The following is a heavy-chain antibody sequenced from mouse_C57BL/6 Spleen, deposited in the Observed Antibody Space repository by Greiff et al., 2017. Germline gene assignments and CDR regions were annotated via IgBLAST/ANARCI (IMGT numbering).Heavy chain of an antibody. CDR2: IDPENGDT. CDR1: GFNFKDDY. D-gene: IGHD1-1*02. Sequence: VQLKQSGAELVRPGASVKLSCTASGFNFKDDYMHWVKQRPEQGLEWIGWIDPENGDTEYASKFQGKATITADTSSNTSYLQRSSLTSEDTAVYYCTTRGVYGGTYGGYFDVWGTGTTVTVSS. J-gene: IGHJ1*03. V-gene: IGHV14-4*01. CDR3: TTRGVYGGTYGGYFDV.